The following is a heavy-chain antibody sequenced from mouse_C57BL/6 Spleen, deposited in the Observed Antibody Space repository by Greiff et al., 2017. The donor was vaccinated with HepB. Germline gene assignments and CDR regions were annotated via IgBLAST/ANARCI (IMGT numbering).Heavy chain of an antibody. CDR3: ARGMTTVVAKGDYYAMDY. D-gene: IGHD1-1*01. CDR1: GYTFTSYW. CDR2: IDPSDSYT. V-gene: IGHV1-69*01. Sequence: QVQLQQPGAELVMPGASVKLSCKASGYTFTSYWMHWVKQRPGQGLEWIGEIDPSDSYTNYNQKFKGKSTLTVDKSSSTAYMQLSSLTSEDSAVYYCARGMTTVVAKGDYYAMDYWGQGTSVTVSS. J-gene: IGHJ4*01.